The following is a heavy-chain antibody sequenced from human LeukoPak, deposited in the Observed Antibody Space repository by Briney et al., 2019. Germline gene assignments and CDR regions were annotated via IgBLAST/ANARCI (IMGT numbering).Heavy chain of an antibody. V-gene: IGHV3-30*02. J-gene: IGHJ4*02. CDR3: ARGRGPYYDSSGYPLLDFDY. CDR1: GFTFSSYG. D-gene: IGHD3-22*01. Sequence: GGSLRLSCAASGFTFSSYGMHWVRQAPGKGLEWVAFIRYDGSNKYYADSVKGRFTISRDNSKNTLYLQMNSLRAEDTAVYYCARGRGPYYDSSGYPLLDFDYWGQGTLVTVSS. CDR2: IRYDGSNK.